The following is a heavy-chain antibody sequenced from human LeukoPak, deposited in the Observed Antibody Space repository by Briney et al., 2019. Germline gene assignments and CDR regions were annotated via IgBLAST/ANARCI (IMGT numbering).Heavy chain of an antibody. Sequence: GGSLRLSCAASGFTFSSYSMNWVRQAPGKGLEWVSYISSSSTIYYADSEKGRFTISRDNSKNTLYLQMNSLRAEDTAVYYCAKGEVLLWFGEPGIELDYWGQGTLVTVSS. V-gene: IGHV3-48*01. J-gene: IGHJ4*02. CDR3: AKGEVLLWFGEPGIELDY. D-gene: IGHD3-10*01. CDR1: GFTFSSYS. CDR2: ISSSSTI.